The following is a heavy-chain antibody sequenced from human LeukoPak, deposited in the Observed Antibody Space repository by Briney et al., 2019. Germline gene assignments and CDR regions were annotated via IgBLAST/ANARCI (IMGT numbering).Heavy chain of an antibody. CDR2: IKSKTEGGTT. CDR1: GCTFSNAW. D-gene: IGHD2-21*01. V-gene: IGHV3-15*01. J-gene: IGHJ4*02. Sequence: VGSLRLSCAASGCTFSNAWMSWVRQAPGKGLEWVGRIKSKTEGGTTDYAAPVKARFTISRDDSKNTLYLQMNSLKTEDTAVYYCTSIVVVIDWGQGTLVTVSS. CDR3: TSIVVVID.